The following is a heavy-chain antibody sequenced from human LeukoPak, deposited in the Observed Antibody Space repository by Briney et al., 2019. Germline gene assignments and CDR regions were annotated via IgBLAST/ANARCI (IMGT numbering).Heavy chain of an antibody. V-gene: IGHV3-23*01. Sequence: GGSLRLSCAASGFTLNNYAMNWVRQAPGKGLEWVSAMSGRGANTNYADSVKGRFTISRDNSKNTLYLQMNSLRAEDTAVYYCARVQRGLPDYWGQGTLVTVSS. J-gene: IGHJ4*02. D-gene: IGHD1-1*01. CDR2: MSGRGANT. CDR3: ARVQRGLPDY. CDR1: GFTLNNYA.